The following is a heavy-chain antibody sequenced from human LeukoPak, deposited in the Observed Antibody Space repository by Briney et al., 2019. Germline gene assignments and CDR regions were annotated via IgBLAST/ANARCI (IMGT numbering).Heavy chain of an antibody. J-gene: IGHJ4*02. D-gene: IGHD2-2*02. CDR3: ARGGGDCSSTSCYKTFDY. V-gene: IGHV4-39*07. CDR2: IYYSGST. Sequence: SETLSLTCTVSGGSISSSSYYWGWIRQPPGKGLEWIGSIYYSGSTYYNPSLKSRVTISVDTSKNQFSPKLSSVTAADTAVYYCARGGGDCSSTSCYKTFDYWGQGTLVTVSS. CDR1: GGSISSSSYY.